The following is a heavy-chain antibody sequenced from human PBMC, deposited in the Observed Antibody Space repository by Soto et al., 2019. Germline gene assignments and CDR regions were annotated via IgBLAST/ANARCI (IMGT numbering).Heavy chain of an antibody. CDR2: ISSSSSTI. CDR1: GFTLSSYS. J-gene: IGHJ6*02. CDR3: ARDNHRSSGLDV. Sequence: EVQLVESGGGLVQPGGSLRLSCEASGFTLSSYSMNWARQAPGQGLEWVSYISSSSSTIYYADSVKGRFTISRDNAKNSLYLQMNSLRDEDTAVYYCARDNHRSSGLDVWGQGTTVTVSS. V-gene: IGHV3-48*02.